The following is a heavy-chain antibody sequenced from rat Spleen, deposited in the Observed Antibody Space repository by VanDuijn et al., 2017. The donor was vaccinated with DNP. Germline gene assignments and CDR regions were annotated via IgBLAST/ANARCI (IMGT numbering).Heavy chain of an antibody. D-gene: IGHD1-12*03. CDR3: ARAFNHDGYSYAMDV. J-gene: IGHJ4*01. Sequence: IQLVQSGPALKRPGESVKISCKASGYTFTDYAMHWVKRAPGKGLKWMGWVNSYSGKPTYADDFQGRVVFSLEASARTANLQISNLKNEDTATYLCARAFNHDGYSYAMDVWGQGTSVTVSP. CDR2: VNSYSGKP. CDR1: GYTFTDYA. V-gene: IGHV9-4*01.